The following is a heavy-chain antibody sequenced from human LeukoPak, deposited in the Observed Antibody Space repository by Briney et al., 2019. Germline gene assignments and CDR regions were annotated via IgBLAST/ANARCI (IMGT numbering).Heavy chain of an antibody. CDR2: ISGGGGST. CDR1: GFIFSSYA. CDR3: AKCAGYSSSWPIDY. Sequence: AGGSLRLSCAASGFIFSSYAMSWVRQAPGKGLEWVSAISGGGGSTSYADSVKGRFTISRDNSKNTLCLQMNSLRAEDTAVYYCAKCAGYSSSWPIDYWGQGTLVTVSS. J-gene: IGHJ4*02. D-gene: IGHD6-13*01. V-gene: IGHV3-23*01.